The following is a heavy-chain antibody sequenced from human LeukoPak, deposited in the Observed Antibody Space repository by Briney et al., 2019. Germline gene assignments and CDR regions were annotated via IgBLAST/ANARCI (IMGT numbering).Heavy chain of an antibody. Sequence: SETLSLTCTVSGRSISSYYWSWIRQPPGKGLEWIGYIYYSGSTNYNPSLKSRVTISVDTSKNQFSLKLSSVTAADTAVYYCARGLWFGELLSPYYYYYMDVWGKGTTVTVSS. CDR2: IYYSGST. J-gene: IGHJ6*03. D-gene: IGHD3-10*01. V-gene: IGHV4-59*01. CDR3: ARGLWFGELLSPYYYYYMDV. CDR1: GRSISSYY.